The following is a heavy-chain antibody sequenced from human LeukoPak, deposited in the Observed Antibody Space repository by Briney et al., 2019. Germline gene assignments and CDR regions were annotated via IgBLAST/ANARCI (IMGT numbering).Heavy chain of an antibody. CDR1: GGSISSYY. J-gene: IGHJ6*02. CDR2: MYTSGST. V-gene: IGHV4-4*07. D-gene: IGHD6-19*01. CDR3: ARGQWLADHYYYYGMDV. Sequence: SETLSLTCTVSGGSISSYYWSWIRQPAGKGLEWIGRMYTSGSTNYNPSLKSRVTMSVDTSKNQFSLKLSSVTAADTAVYYCARGQWLADHYYYYGMDVWGQGTTVTVSS.